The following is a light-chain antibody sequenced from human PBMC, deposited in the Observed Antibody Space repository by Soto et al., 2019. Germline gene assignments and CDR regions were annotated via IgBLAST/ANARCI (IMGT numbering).Light chain of an antibody. Sequence: DIQMTQSPSTLSASVGDRVTITCRASQSISSWLAWYQQKPGKAPKLLIFDASTLESGVPSRFSGSGSGTQFSLTISSLQPDDFATYYCQHYGSYPWTFGLGTKVDIK. CDR3: QHYGSYPWT. V-gene: IGKV1-5*01. J-gene: IGKJ1*01. CDR1: QSISSW. CDR2: DAS.